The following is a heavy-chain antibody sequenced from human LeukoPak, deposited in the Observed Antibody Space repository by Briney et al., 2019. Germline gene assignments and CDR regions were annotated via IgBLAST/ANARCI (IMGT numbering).Heavy chain of an antibody. V-gene: IGHV4-59*02. CDR2: IYYTGT. Sequence: SETLSLTCTVSGGSVTDYYWSWIRQSPGKGLEWIGYIYYTGTSYNPSLKSRVTISADTSKNQFSLKLISVTAADTAVYYCATLTGSYYIQDHWFDPWGQGTLVTVSS. CDR3: ATLTGSYYIQDHWFDP. J-gene: IGHJ5*02. CDR1: GGSVTDYY. D-gene: IGHD3-10*01.